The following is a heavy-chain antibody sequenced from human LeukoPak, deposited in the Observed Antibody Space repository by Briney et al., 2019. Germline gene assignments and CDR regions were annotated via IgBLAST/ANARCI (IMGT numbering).Heavy chain of an antibody. Sequence: PGGSLRLSCAASGFAFSSYSVHWVRQAPGKGLEWVAVISYDGSNKYYADSVKGRFTISRDNSKNTLYLQMNSLRPEDTAVFYCAKDVNYYYGMDVWGQGTTVTVSS. J-gene: IGHJ6*02. CDR3: AKDVNYYYGMDV. CDR1: GFAFSSYS. CDR2: ISYDGSNK. D-gene: IGHD5-24*01. V-gene: IGHV3-30-3*01.